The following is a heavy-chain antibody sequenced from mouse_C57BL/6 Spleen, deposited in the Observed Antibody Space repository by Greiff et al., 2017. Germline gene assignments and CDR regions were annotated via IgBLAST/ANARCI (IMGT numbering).Heavy chain of an antibody. CDR1: GYTFTSYW. Sequence: VQLQQSGAELVRPGSSVKLSCKASGYTFTSYWMDWVKQRTGQGLEWIGNIYPSDSETHYNQKFKDKATLTVDKSSSTAYMQLSSLTSEYSAVYYCARSTGTAWFAYWGQGTLVTVSA. D-gene: IGHD4-1*01. CDR2: IYPSDSET. J-gene: IGHJ3*01. V-gene: IGHV1-61*01. CDR3: ARSTGTAWFAY.